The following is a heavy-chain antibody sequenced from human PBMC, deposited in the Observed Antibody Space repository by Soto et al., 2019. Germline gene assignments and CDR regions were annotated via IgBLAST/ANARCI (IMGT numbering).Heavy chain of an antibody. CDR1: GASVSTNW. V-gene: IGHV4-4*02. CDR3: AMHIALAATRGFDY. J-gene: IGHJ4*02. Sequence: QVQLRESGPGLVKPSGTLSLTCAVSGASVSTNWWSWVRQSPGTGLEWIGESYHSGRTNYNPPLESPPTISIDISNSQLSLRLPSVTAADTAVYYFAMHIALAATRGFDYWGQGTLVTVSS. D-gene: IGHD6-19*01. CDR2: SYHSGRT.